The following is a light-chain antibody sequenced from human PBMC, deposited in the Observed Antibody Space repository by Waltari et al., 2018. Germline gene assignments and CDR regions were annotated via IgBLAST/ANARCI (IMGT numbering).Light chain of an antibody. CDR2: HAS. Sequence: DIQMTQSPSTLSASVGDRVTFTCRASESIGTSLAWYQQKSGKAPKLLIYHASTLEGGVPSRFSCSGSGTDFTLTISSLQPDDFATYFCQQYYTYSLWAFGQGTKVETK. CDR1: ESIGTS. V-gene: IGKV1-5*01. CDR3: QQYYTYSLWA. J-gene: IGKJ1*01.